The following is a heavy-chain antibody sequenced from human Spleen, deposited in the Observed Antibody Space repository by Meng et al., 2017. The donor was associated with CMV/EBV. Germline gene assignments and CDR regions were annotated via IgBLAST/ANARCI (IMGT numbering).Heavy chain of an antibody. CDR3: ARARYDYVWGSYRRPHFDY. J-gene: IGHJ4*02. Sequence: QGELQEAGPGLVKPSATLSLTCTVSGGSVSSGSYYWSWIRQPPGKGLEWIGYIYYSGSTNYNPSLKSRVTIPVDTSKNQFSLKLSSVTAADTAVYYCARARYDYVWGSYRRPHFDYWGQGTLVTVSS. CDR2: IYYSGST. D-gene: IGHD3-16*02. V-gene: IGHV4-61*01. CDR1: GGSVSSGSYY.